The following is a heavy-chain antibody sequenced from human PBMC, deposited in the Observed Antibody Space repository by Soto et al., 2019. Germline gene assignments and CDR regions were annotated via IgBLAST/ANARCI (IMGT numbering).Heavy chain of an antibody. CDR3: ARDSQRLNFYYDSSGYFDY. V-gene: IGHV3-33*01. D-gene: IGHD3-22*01. CDR2: IWYDGSNK. CDR1: GFTFSSYG. J-gene: IGHJ4*02. Sequence: VQLVESGGGVVQPGRSLRLSCAASGFTFSSYGMHWVRQAPGKGLEWVAVIWYDGSNKYYADSVKGRFTISRDNSKNTLYLQMNSLRAEDTAVYYCARDSQRLNFYYDSSGYFDYWGQGTLVTVSS.